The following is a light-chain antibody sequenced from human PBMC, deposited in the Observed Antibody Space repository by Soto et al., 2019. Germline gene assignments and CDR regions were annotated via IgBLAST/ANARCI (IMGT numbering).Light chain of an antibody. J-gene: IGKJ1*01. CDR1: QSVSSSY. V-gene: IGKV3-20*01. CDR2: GAS. CDR3: QHYASSPPT. Sequence: EIVLTQSPGTLSLSPGERATLSCRASQSVSSSYLAWYQQKPGQAPRLLIYGASRRATGIPDRFSGSGSGSDFTLTITRLDPEDFAVYYFQHYASSPPTFGQGAKVQIK.